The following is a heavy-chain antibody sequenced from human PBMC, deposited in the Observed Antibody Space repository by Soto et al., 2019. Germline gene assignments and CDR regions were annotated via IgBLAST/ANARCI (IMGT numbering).Heavy chain of an antibody. CDR1: RCTLNHYK. Sequence: GRLIGYGSSSRCTLNHYKKNWVRQAPGKGLEWVSSISSSSSYIYYADSVKGRFTISRDNAKNSLYLQMNSLRAEDTAVYYCARDGSKSNYDILTGYYFYYYMDVWGKGTTVTVSS. J-gene: IGHJ6*03. V-gene: IGHV3-21*01. D-gene: IGHD3-9*01. CDR3: ARDGSKSNYDILTGYYFYYYMDV. CDR2: ISSSSSYI.